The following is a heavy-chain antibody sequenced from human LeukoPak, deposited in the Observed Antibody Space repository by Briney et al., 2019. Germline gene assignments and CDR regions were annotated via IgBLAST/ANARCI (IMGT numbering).Heavy chain of an antibody. CDR2: ISSSTK. V-gene: IGHV3-48*01. Sequence: GGSLRLSCAASGFTFSSYSMNWVRQAPGKGLEWISHISSSTKYYTDSVKGRFTISRDYAKNSLYLQMNSLRAEDTAVYYCARDEYTSGWSFDYWGQGTLVTVSS. J-gene: IGHJ4*02. CDR3: ARDEYTSGWSFDY. CDR1: GFTFSSYS. D-gene: IGHD6-19*01.